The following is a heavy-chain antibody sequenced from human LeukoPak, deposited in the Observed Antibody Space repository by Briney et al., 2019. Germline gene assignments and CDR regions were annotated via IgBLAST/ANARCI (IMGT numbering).Heavy chain of an antibody. J-gene: IGHJ4*02. V-gene: IGHV3-21*01. CDR2: ISSSSSYI. CDR3: ARDVGRDTAMAWAFDY. Sequence: GGSLRLSCAASGFTFSSYSMNWVRQAPGKGLEWVSSISSSSSYIYYADSVKGRFTISRDNAKNSLYLQMNSLRAEDTAVYYCARDVGRDTAMAWAFDYWGQGTLVTVSS. CDR1: GFTFSSYS. D-gene: IGHD5-18*01.